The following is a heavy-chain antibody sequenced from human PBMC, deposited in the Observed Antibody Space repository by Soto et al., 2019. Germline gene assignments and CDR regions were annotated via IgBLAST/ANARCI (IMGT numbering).Heavy chain of an antibody. CDR1: GGSISSGGYY. D-gene: IGHD3-22*01. J-gene: IGHJ4*02. CDR3: ARLGFGIVVVNHFDY. V-gene: IGHV4-31*03. CDR2: IYYSGST. Sequence: QVQLQESGPGLVKPSQTLSLTCTVSGGSISSGGYYWGWIRQHPGKGLEWIGYIYYSGSTYYNPSLQSRVTVSVDPSKNHLSLKLTSVTAADTAVYYCARLGFGIVVVNHFDYWGQGTLVTVSS.